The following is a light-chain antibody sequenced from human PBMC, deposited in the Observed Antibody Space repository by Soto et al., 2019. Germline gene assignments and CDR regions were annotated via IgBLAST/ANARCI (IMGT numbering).Light chain of an antibody. Sequence: DIQMTQSPSTLSASVGDRVTITCRASQSISSWLAWYQQKPGKAPKLLIYDASSLESGVPSRFSGSGSVTEFTLTSSSLQPDDFATYYCQQYNSYLTFGQGTRLEIK. J-gene: IGKJ5*01. CDR2: DAS. V-gene: IGKV1-5*01. CDR3: QQYNSYLT. CDR1: QSISSW.